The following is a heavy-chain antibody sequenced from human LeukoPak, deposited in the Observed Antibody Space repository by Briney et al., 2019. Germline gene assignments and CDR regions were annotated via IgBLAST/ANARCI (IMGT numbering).Heavy chain of an antibody. CDR3: ARVGFYCSGGSCYYYYGMDV. J-gene: IGHJ6*02. V-gene: IGHV3-7*03. CDR2: IKQDGSEK. CDR1: GFTFSSYW. D-gene: IGHD2-15*01. Sequence: GGSLRLSCAASGFTFSSYWMSWVRQAPGKGLEWVANIKQDGSEKYYVDSVKGRFTISRDNAKNSLYLQMNSLSAEDTAVYYCARVGFYCSGGSCYYYYGMDVWGQGTTVTVSS.